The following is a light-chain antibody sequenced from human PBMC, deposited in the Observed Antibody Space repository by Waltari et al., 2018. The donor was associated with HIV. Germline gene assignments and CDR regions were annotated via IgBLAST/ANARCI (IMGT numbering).Light chain of an antibody. J-gene: IGLJ3*02. CDR3: QAWDSNTWV. Sequence: SYELTQPPSVSVSPGQTASITCPGAKLGDNYACWYHQKPGQSPVLVIYQDSKRPSGIPERFSGSNSGNTATLTISGTQAMDEADYYCQAWDSNTWVFGGGTKLTVL. CDR1: KLGDNY. CDR2: QDS. V-gene: IGLV3-1*01.